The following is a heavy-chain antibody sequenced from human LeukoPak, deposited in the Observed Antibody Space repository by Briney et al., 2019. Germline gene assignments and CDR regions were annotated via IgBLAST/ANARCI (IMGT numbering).Heavy chain of an antibody. Sequence: ASVKVSCKASGYTFTGYYMHWVRQAPGQGLEWMGWINPNSGGTNYAQRLQGRVTMTRDTSISTAYMELSRLRSDDTAVYYCARDLRKLLAAPAAPYSPYYYYYGMDVWGQGTTVTVSS. CDR1: GYTFTGYY. D-gene: IGHD2-2*01. CDR2: INPNSGGT. V-gene: IGHV1-2*02. J-gene: IGHJ6*02. CDR3: ARDLRKLLAAPAAPYSPYYYYYGMDV.